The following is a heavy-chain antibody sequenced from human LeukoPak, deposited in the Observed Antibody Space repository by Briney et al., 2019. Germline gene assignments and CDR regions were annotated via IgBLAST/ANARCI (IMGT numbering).Heavy chain of an antibody. J-gene: IGHJ6*03. V-gene: IGHV4-39*07. CDR2: IYYSGST. CDR1: DGSITSNTNY. Sequence: SETLSLTCTVSDGSITSNTNYWGWIRQPPGKGLEWIGSIYYSGSTYYNPSLKSRVTISVDTSKNQFSLKLSSVTAADTAVYYCATVRWYYYYYYYMDVWGKGTTVTVSS. D-gene: IGHD4-23*01. CDR3: ATVRWYYYYYYYMDV.